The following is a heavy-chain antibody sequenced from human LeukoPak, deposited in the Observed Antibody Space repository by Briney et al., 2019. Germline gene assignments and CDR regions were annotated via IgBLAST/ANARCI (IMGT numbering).Heavy chain of an antibody. V-gene: IGHV4-34*01. J-gene: IGHJ5*02. D-gene: IGHD2-15*01. Sequence: SETLSLTCAVYGGSFSGYYWSWIRQPPGKGLEWIGEINHSGSTNYNPSLKSRVTISVDTSKNQFSLKLSSVTAADTAVYYCARDAPNCSGGSCYFSWFDPWGQGTLVTVSS. CDR3: ARDAPNCSGGSCYFSWFDP. CDR2: INHSGST. CDR1: GGSFSGYY.